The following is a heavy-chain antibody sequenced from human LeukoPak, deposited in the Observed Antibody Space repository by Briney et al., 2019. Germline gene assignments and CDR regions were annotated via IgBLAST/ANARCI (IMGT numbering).Heavy chain of an antibody. J-gene: IGHJ4*02. CDR2: ISGSGGST. Sequence: TGGSLRLSCAASGFTFSSYAMSWVRQAPGKGLEWVSAISGSGGSTYYADSVKGRSTISRDNSKNTLYLQMNSLRAEDTAVYYCAKVGSGWLTYFDYWGQGTLVTVSS. CDR1: GFTFSSYA. V-gene: IGHV3-23*01. D-gene: IGHD6-19*01. CDR3: AKVGSGWLTYFDY.